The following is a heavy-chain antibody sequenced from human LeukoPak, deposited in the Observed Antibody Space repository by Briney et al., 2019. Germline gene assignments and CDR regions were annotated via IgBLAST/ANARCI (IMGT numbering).Heavy chain of an antibody. D-gene: IGHD3-16*02. CDR3: AREGENYVWGSYPFSPWFDP. CDR2: IKQDGSEK. Sequence: GGSLRHSCAASGFTFSSYWMSWVRQAPGKGLEWVANIKQDGSEKYYVDSVKGRFTISRDNAKNSLYLQMNSLRAEDTAVYYCAREGENYVWGSYPFSPWFDPWGQGTLVTVSS. J-gene: IGHJ5*02. CDR1: GFTFSSYW. V-gene: IGHV3-7*01.